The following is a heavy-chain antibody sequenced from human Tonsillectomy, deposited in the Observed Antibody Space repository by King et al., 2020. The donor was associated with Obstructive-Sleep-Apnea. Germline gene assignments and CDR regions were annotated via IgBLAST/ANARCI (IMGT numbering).Heavy chain of an antibody. CDR1: GFTFSSHW. CDR3: AKDILTGYTKYYFDC. CDR2: IKEDGSEK. J-gene: IGHJ4*02. D-gene: IGHD3-9*01. V-gene: IGHV3-7*01. Sequence: VQLVESGGGLVQPGGSLRLSCAASGFTFSSHWMSWVRQAPGKGLEWVANIKEDGSEKYYVDSVKGRFTISRDNAKNSLYLQMNSLRAEETAVYYCAKDILTGYTKYYFDCWGQGTLVTVSS.